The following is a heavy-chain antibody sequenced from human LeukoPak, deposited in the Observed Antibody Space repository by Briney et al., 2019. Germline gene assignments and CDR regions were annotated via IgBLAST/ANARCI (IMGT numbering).Heavy chain of an antibody. V-gene: IGHV3-53*01. Sequence: PGGSLRLSCAASGLSVSNSYMTWVRQAPGKGLEWVSVIYSDGATYYADSVKGRVTVSRDSSKNILYLQMNSLRAEDTAVYYCAREQSEYASGSHLYFDYWGQGTLVTVSS. CDR2: IYSDGAT. J-gene: IGHJ4*02. CDR3: AREQSEYASGSHLYFDY. CDR1: GLSVSNSY. D-gene: IGHD3-10*01.